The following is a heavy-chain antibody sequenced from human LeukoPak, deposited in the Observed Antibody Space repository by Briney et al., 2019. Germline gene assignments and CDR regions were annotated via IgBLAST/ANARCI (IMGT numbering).Heavy chain of an antibody. CDR2: IYSDGNT. J-gene: IGHJ4*02. D-gene: IGHD7-27*01. Sequence: GGSLRLSCAASGFTVISNYVSWVRQAPGKGLEWVSVIYSDGNTYYADSVKGRFTISRDNSKNTVYLQMNSLRAEDTAVYYCARGGPLGTTMGNFDHWGQGTQVTVSS. CDR1: GFTVISNY. V-gene: IGHV3-53*01. CDR3: ARGGPLGTTMGNFDH.